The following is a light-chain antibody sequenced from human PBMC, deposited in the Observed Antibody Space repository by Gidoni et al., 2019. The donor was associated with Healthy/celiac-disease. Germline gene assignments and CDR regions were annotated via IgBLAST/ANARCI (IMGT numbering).Light chain of an antibody. CDR1: QSVSSY. J-gene: IGKJ3*01. CDR2: DAS. V-gene: IGKV3-11*01. CDR3: QQRSNWPPGT. Sequence: EIVLTQSPATLSLSPGARATLSCRASQSVSSYLAWYQQKPGQAPRLLIYDASNRATVIPARFSGSGSGTDFTLTISSLEPEDFAVYYCQQRSNWPPGTFGPGTKVDIK.